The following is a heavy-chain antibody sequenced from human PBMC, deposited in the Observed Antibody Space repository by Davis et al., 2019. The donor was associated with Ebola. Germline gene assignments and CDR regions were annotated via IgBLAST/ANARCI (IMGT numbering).Heavy chain of an antibody. V-gene: IGHV3-7*03. J-gene: IGHJ6*02. CDR2: IKEDGSEK. CDR1: GFTFSNYW. CDR3: ARDLVDFVFYGMDV. Sequence: PGGSLRLSCAASGFTFSNYWMSWVRQAPGKGLEWVANIKEDGSEKYYVDSVKGRFTISRDNAKKSLYLQMNSLSAEDTAVYYCARDLVDFVFYGMDVWGQGTTVTVSS. D-gene: IGHD2-2*03.